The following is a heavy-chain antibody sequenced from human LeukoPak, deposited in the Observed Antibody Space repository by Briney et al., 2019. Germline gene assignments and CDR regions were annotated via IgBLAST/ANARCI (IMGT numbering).Heavy chain of an antibody. J-gene: IGHJ4*02. Sequence: GGSLRLSCAASGFTFSSYAMSWVRQAPGKGLEWVSAISGSGGSTYYADSVKGRFTISRDNSKNTLYLQMNGLRAEDTAVYYCAKEYCSSTSCSIFDYWGQGTLVTVSS. V-gene: IGHV3-23*01. D-gene: IGHD2-2*01. CDR3: AKEYCSSTSCSIFDY. CDR2: ISGSGGST. CDR1: GFTFSSYA.